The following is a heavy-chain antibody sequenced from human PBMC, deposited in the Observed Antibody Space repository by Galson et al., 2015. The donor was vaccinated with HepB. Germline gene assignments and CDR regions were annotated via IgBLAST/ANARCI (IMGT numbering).Heavy chain of an antibody. J-gene: IGHJ4*02. Sequence: SLRLSCAASGFTFVNYAMTWVRQAPGKGLEWVSCISKSGSDTYYADSVKGGFTISRDNSRDTVFLQMNSLRADDTAVYYCAKDSRGVVILDNWGQGTLVTVSS. CDR3: AKDSRGVVILDN. V-gene: IGHV3-23*01. D-gene: IGHD3-3*01. CDR1: GFTFVNYA. CDR2: ISKSGSDT.